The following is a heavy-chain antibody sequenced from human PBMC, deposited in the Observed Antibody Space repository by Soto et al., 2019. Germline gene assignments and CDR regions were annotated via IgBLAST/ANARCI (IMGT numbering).Heavy chain of an antibody. CDR1: GFSLTDYY. Sequence: EVQLVESGGGLVEPGGSLGQSCAASGFSLTDYYMNWVRQAPGKGLEWVSSISSSGSFVSYADSVKGRFSISRDNAKNLLFLQMNSLRAEDTVVYYCAGTYGSADYWGQGTLVTVSS. J-gene: IGHJ4*02. CDR2: ISSSGSFV. V-gene: IGHV3-21*02. CDR3: AGTYGSADY. D-gene: IGHD3-10*01.